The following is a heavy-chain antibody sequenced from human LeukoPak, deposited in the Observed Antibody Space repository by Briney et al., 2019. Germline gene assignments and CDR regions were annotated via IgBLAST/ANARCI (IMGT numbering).Heavy chain of an antibody. V-gene: IGHV3-53*05. J-gene: IGHJ3*02. CDR1: GFTVSSNY. Sequence: PGVSLRLFCAASGFTVSSNYMSWVRQAPGKGLEWVSVIYSGGSTYYADSVKGRFTISRDNSKNTLYLQMNSLRAEDTAVYYCAREISRTGAFDIWGQGTMVTVSS. CDR2: IYSGGST. CDR3: AREISRTGAFDI. D-gene: IGHD3-3*02.